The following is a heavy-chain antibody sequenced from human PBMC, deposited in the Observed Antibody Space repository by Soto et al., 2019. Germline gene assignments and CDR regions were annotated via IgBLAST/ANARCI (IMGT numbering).Heavy chain of an antibody. CDR2: INHSGST. Sequence: SSETLSLTCAVYGGSFSGYYWTWIRQPPGTGLEWIGEINHSGSTNYNPSLKSRVTISVHTSKNQFSLKLTSVTAADTAVYYCARDYYYSSDYHTNWFDPWGQGTLVTVSS. CDR3: ARDYYYSSDYHTNWFDP. D-gene: IGHD3-22*01. CDR1: GGSFSGYY. J-gene: IGHJ5*02. V-gene: IGHV4-34*01.